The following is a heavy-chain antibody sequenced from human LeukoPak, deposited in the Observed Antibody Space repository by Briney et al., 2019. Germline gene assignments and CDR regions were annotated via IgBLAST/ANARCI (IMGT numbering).Heavy chain of an antibody. V-gene: IGHV4-38-2*02. J-gene: IGHJ4*02. CDR2: VCHSGSS. CDR1: GYSISSHYC. CDR3: ARPIRN. Sequence: SETLSLTCSVSGYSISSHYCWGWIRQPPGKGLEWIGSVCHSGSSFYNPSLKSRLAISVDTSKNQFSLSLSSVTAADTAVYYCARPIRNWGQGTLVIVSS.